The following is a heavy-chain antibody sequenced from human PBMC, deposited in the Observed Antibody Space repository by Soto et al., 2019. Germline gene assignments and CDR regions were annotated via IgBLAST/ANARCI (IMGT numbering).Heavy chain of an antibody. D-gene: IGHD2-15*01. CDR3: ASWLKGPDIGNYYYGMDV. CDR1: GGAFSDYA. J-gene: IGHJ6*02. Sequence: QVQLVQSGAEVKKPGSSVKVSCKASGGAFSDYAFGWVRQAPGQGLEWLGGIMPIFRAPDYAQKFQGRVTITADEFTRTASMEMNSLRSEDTAVYYCASWLKGPDIGNYYYGMDVWGQGTTVTVS. V-gene: IGHV1-69*12. CDR2: IMPIFRAP.